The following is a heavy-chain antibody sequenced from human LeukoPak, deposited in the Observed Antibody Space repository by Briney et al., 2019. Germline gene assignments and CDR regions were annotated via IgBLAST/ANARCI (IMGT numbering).Heavy chain of an antibody. J-gene: IGHJ6*03. V-gene: IGHV3-9*03. CDR3: AKAVAPYYYMDV. D-gene: IGHD6-19*01. CDR1: GFTFDDYA. Sequence: GGSLRLSCAASGFTFDDYAMHWVRQAPGKSLEWVSGVSWNSGSIGYADSVKGRFTISRDNAKNSLYLQMNSLRAEDMALYYCAKAVAPYYYMDVWGKGTTVTVSS. CDR2: VSWNSGSI.